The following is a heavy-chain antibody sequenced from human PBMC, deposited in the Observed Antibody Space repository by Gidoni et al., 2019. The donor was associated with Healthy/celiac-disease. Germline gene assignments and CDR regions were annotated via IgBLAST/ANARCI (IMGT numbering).Heavy chain of an antibody. Sequence: QVQLVESGGGLVKPGGSLRLSCAASGFPFSDYYMSWIRQAPGKGLEWVSYISSSGSTIYSADPGKGRSTISRDNAKNSLYLQMTGLRAEDRAVYYCARDRAFTMVRGVIFQGGGGYYFDYWGQGTLVTVSS. CDR2: ISSSGSTI. CDR1: GFPFSDYY. J-gene: IGHJ4*02. CDR3: ARDRAFTMVRGVIFQGGGGYYFDY. D-gene: IGHD3-10*01. V-gene: IGHV3-11*01.